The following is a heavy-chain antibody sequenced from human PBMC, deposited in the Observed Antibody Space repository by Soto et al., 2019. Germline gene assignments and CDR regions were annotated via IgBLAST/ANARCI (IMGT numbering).Heavy chain of an antibody. V-gene: IGHV3-23*01. CDR2: ISGSGGST. CDR3: AKSGSWMFGEFGYMDV. D-gene: IGHD3-10*02. J-gene: IGHJ6*03. Sequence: PGGSLRLSCAASGFTFSSYAMSWVRQAPGEGLEWVSAISGSGGSTYDADSVKGRFTISRDNSKNTLYLQMSSLRAEDTAVYYCAKSGSWMFGEFGYMDVWGKGTTVTVSS. CDR1: GFTFSSYA.